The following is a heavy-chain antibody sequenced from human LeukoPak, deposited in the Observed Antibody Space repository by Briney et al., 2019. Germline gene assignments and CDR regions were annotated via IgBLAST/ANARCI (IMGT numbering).Heavy chain of an antibody. CDR2: IRSSSTYI. CDR1: GFTFSSYG. Sequence: PGGSQRLSCAASGFTFSSYGMNWVRQAPGKGLEWVSSIRSSSTYIYYADSVKGRFTISRDNPKNSLYLQMNSLRAEDTAIYYCARVPGVQLERRYYFDYWGQGTLVTVSS. CDR3: ARVPGVQLERRYYFDY. D-gene: IGHD1-1*01. J-gene: IGHJ4*02. V-gene: IGHV3-21*01.